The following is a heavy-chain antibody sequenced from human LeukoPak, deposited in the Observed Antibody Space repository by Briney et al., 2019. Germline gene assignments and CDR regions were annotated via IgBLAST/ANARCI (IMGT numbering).Heavy chain of an antibody. Sequence: SETLSLTCTVSGGSISSSSYYWGWIRQPPGKGLEWIGSIYYSGSTYYNPSLKSRVTISVDTSKNQFSLKLSSVTAADTAVYYCARGAHIVVVPAAADAFDIWGQGTMVTVSS. CDR3: ARGAHIVVVPAAADAFDI. CDR1: GGSISSSSYY. CDR2: IYYSGST. J-gene: IGHJ3*02. D-gene: IGHD2-2*01. V-gene: IGHV4-39*07.